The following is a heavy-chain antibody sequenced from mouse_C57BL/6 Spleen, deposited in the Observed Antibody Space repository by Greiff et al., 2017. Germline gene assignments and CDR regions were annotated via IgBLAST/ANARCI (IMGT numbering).Heavy chain of an antibody. Sequence: VQLQQPGAELVKPGASVKVSCKASGYTFTSYWMHWVKQRPGQGLEWIGRIHPSDSDTNYNQKFKGKATLTVDKSSSTAYMQLSSLTSADSAVYDCAISALITTVVAPYARDYWGQGTSVTVSS. V-gene: IGHV1-74*01. CDR2: IHPSDSDT. D-gene: IGHD1-1*01. J-gene: IGHJ4*01. CDR3: AISALITTVVAPYARDY. CDR1: GYTFTSYW.